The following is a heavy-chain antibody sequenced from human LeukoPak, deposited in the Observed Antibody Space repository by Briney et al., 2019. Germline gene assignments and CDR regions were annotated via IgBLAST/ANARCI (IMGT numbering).Heavy chain of an antibody. Sequence: SVKVSCKASGGTFSSYAISWVRQAPGQGLEWMGGIIPIFGTANYAQKFQGRVTITADESTSTAYMELSSLRSEDTAVSYCARAPPGDTAKWIDAFDIWGQGTMVTVSS. CDR1: GGTFSSYA. D-gene: IGHD5-18*01. J-gene: IGHJ3*02. CDR3: ARAPPGDTAKWIDAFDI. V-gene: IGHV1-69*13. CDR2: IIPIFGTA.